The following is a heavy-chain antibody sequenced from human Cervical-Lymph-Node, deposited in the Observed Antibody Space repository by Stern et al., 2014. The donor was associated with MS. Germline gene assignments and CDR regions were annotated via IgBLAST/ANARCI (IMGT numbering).Heavy chain of an antibody. CDR2: IPYDGNHT. J-gene: IGHJ4*02. Sequence: VQLVESGGAVVQPGRSLRLSCAASGFTFSSYGMHWVRQAPGKGLEWVTCIPYDGNHTYYASSVTGRFTISRVNSKNTLHLQMNSVTPDDTAIYYCARDYEDTSMLFDHWGQGTLVTVSS. V-gene: IGHV3-30*03. CDR3: ARDYEDTSMLFDH. CDR1: GFTFSSYG. D-gene: IGHD2-8*01.